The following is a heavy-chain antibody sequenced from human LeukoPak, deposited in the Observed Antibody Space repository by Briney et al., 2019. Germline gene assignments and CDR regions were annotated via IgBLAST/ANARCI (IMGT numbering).Heavy chain of an antibody. D-gene: IGHD5-18*01. CDR1: GDSVSSDSAA. Sequence: SQTLSLTCAISGDSVSSDSAAWNWIRQSPSRGLEWLGRTYYRSKWYTDYAVSVKSRIIINADTSKNQFSLQLNSVTPEDTAVYYCARDLQRFGGYSYGLVDYWGQGTLVTVSS. CDR3: ARDLQRFGGYSYGLVDY. V-gene: IGHV6-1*01. J-gene: IGHJ4*02. CDR2: TYYRSKWYT.